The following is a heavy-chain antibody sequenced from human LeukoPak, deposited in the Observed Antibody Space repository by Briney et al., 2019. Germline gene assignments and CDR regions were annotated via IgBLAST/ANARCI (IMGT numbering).Heavy chain of an antibody. CDR1: GGSISSSSYY. CDR3: ARVGGWYFQH. J-gene: IGHJ1*01. Sequence: NPSETLSLTCTVSGGSISSSSYYWGWIRQPPGKGLEWIGSIYYSGSTYYNPSLKSRVTISVDTSKNQFSLKLSSVTAADTAVYYCARVGGWYFQHWGQGTLVTVSS. D-gene: IGHD3-3*01. V-gene: IGHV4-39*07. CDR2: IYYSGST.